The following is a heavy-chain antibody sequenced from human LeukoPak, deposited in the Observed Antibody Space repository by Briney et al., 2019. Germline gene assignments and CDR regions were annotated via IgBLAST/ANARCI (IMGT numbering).Heavy chain of an antibody. Sequence: GGSLRLSCAVSGFTFNRYAMHWVRQAPDKGLEWVAVISYDGSNKYHADSVRGRFTISRDNSENTLYLQMNSLRAEDTAVYYCARDSYSSNWYAQHWGQGTLVTVSS. CDR3: ARDSYSSNWYAQH. J-gene: IGHJ4*02. CDR2: ISYDGSNK. D-gene: IGHD6-13*01. V-gene: IGHV3-30*01. CDR1: GFTFNRYA.